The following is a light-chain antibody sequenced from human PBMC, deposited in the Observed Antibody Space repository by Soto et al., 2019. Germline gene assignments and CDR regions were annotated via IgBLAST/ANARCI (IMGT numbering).Light chain of an antibody. CDR1: GSALVNYNL. V-gene: IGLV2-23*01. CDR3: CSCVSGSPFDVL. Sequence: QSALTQPASVSGSPRQSITISCTGTGSALVNYNLVSWYQQPPGQAPRLVIYESTKWPSGVSDRFSASKSGNTASLTISGLQAEDEADYYCCSCVSGSPFDVLFGGGTKLTVL. CDR2: EST. J-gene: IGLJ3*02.